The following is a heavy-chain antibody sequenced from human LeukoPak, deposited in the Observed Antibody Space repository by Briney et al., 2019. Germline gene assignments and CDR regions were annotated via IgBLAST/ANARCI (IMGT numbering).Heavy chain of an antibody. CDR1: GFTISTYW. D-gene: IGHD5-12*01. J-gene: IGHJ4*02. CDR3: ARDPKWLDY. CDR2: TNQEGSEK. V-gene: IGHV3-7*01. Sequence: PGGSLRLSCAASGFTISTYWMSWVRQAPGKGLEWVANTNQEGSEKYYVDSVKGRFTISKDNAKNSLYLRMNSLRAEDTAVYYCARDPKWLDYWGQGTQVTVSS.